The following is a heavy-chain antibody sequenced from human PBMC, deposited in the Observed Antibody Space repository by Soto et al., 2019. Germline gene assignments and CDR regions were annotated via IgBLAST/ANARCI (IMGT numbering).Heavy chain of an antibody. CDR2: INAGNGNT. J-gene: IGHJ4*02. CDR3: ARDSSYDFWSGYYPKEYYFDY. D-gene: IGHD3-3*01. CDR1: GYTFTSYA. Sequence: ASVKVSCKASGYTFTSYAMHWVRQAPGQRLEWMGWINAGNGNTKYSQKFQGRVTITRDTSASTAYMELSSLRSEDTAVYYCARDSSYDFWSGYYPKEYYFDYWGQGTLVTVSS. V-gene: IGHV1-3*01.